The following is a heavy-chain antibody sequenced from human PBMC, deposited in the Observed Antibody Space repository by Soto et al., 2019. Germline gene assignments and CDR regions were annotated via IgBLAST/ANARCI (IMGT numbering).Heavy chain of an antibody. CDR2: ISGSGGGT. J-gene: IGHJ4*02. V-gene: IGHV3-23*01. CDR1: GFTFSSYA. CDR3: AKDSKRFDY. Sequence: EVQLLESGRGLVQPGGALRLSCAASGFTFSSYAMSWVRQAPGKGLAWVSVISGSGGGTYYADSVKGRFTISRDNSKNTLYLQMNSLRAEDTAVYYCAKDSKRFDYWGQGTLVTVSS.